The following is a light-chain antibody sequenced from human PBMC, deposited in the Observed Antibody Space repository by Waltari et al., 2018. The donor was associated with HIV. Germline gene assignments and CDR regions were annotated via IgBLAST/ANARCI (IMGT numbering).Light chain of an antibody. V-gene: IGLV3-10*01. CDR3: YSTDSSGNHRV. CDR1: ALPKKY. CDR2: EVR. Sequence: SYELTQPPSVSVSPGRTARITCPGDALPKKYAYWYQQKSGQAPVLVIYEVRKRPSGIPERCSGSSSGTMATLTISGAQVEDEADYYCYSTDSSGNHRVFGGGTKLTVL. J-gene: IGLJ3*02.